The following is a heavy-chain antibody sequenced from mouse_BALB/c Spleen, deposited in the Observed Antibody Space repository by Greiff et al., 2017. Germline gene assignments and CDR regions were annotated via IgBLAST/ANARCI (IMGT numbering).Heavy chain of an antibody. CDR1: GFDFSRYW. D-gene: IGHD1-1*02. J-gene: IGHJ3*01. V-gene: IGHV4-1*02. Sequence: EVKLLESGGGLVQPGGSLKLSCAASGFDFSRYWMSWVRQAPGKGLEWIGEINPDSSTINYTPSLKDKFIISRDNAKNTLYLQMSKVRSEDTALYYCARPVGGKAWFAYWGQGTLVTVSA. CDR3: ARPVGGKAWFAY. CDR2: INPDSSTI.